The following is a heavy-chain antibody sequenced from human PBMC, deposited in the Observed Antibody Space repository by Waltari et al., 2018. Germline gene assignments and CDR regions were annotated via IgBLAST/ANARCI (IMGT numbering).Heavy chain of an antibody. J-gene: IGHJ4*01. V-gene: IGHV4-39*01. D-gene: IGHD3-22*01. CDR3: VRHDRIYSRGWSYLDH. CDR2: VSPSGGP. Sequence: QESGPAVVKPAGTLSLTCSVSGASITSSDFYWGWVRQSADKGLQWIGTVSPSGGPYYYSSLGSRVSISVDTPNNQFPLTPTSVTAAYTSVYYCVRHDRIYSRGWSYLDHWGPGALVIVSS. CDR1: GASITSSDFY.